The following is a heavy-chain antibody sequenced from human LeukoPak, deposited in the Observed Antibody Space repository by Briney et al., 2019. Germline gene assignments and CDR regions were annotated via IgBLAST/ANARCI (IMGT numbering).Heavy chain of an antibody. V-gene: IGHV3-53*01. CDR2: IYSGETT. CDR3: ARISGGSFDV. CDR1: GLTVNSNY. J-gene: IGHJ3*01. Sequence: GGSLRLACAASGLTVNSNYMTWVRQAQGTGLEWVSLIYSGETTYYADSVKGRFTISRDTSQNTLYLHMNRVRAEDTAVYYCARISGGSFDVWGQGTTVTV. D-gene: IGHD3-10*01.